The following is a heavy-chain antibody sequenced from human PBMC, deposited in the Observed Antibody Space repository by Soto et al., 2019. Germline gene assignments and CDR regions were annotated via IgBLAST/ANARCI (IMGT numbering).Heavy chain of an antibody. D-gene: IGHD3-10*01. Sequence: GASVKVSCKASGYTFTGYYMHWVRQAPGQGLEWMGWINPNSGGTNYAQKFQGWVTMTRDTSISTAYMELSRLRSDDTAVYYCARGRRITTVRGVITSDAFDIWGQGTMVPVSS. CDR3: ARGRRITTVRGVITSDAFDI. V-gene: IGHV1-2*04. CDR1: GYTFTGYY. CDR2: INPNSGGT. J-gene: IGHJ3*02.